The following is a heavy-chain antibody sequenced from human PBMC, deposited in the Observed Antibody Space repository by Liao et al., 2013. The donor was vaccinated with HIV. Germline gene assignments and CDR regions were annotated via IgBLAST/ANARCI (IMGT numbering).Heavy chain of an antibody. V-gene: IGHV4-4*07. J-gene: IGHJ6*03. Sequence: QVQLQESGPGLVKPSETLSLTCTVSGGSISSYYWSWIRQPAGKGLEWIGRIYTSGSTNYNPSLKSRVTMSVDTSKNQFSLKLSSVTAADTAVYYCARGYHSSSWSYYYYYYMDVWGKGTTVTVSS. D-gene: IGHD6-13*01. CDR2: IYTSGST. CDR3: ARGYHSSSWSYYYYYYMDV. CDR1: GGSISSYY.